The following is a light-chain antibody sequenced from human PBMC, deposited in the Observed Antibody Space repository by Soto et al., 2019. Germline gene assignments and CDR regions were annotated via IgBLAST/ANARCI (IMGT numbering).Light chain of an antibody. CDR2: GAS. CDR3: QHRGRWPRT. Sequence: EIVLTQSPATLSLSPGERATLSCRARQRVSSYLAWYQQKPGQAPRLLIYGASNRATGIPARFSGSGSGTDFTLTISSLEPEDFAVYYCQHRGRWPRTFGQGTKLESK. V-gene: IGKV3-11*01. CDR1: QRVSSY. J-gene: IGKJ2*01.